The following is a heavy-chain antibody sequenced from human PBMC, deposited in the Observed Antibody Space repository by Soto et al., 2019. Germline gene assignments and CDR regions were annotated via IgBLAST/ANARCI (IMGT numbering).Heavy chain of an antibody. CDR2: ISYDGSIK. J-gene: IGHJ6*02. Sequence: GGSLRLSCAASGFIFSNYGMHWVRQAPGKGLEWVTFISYDGSIKYYGDSVNGRFTITRDKSKNKLCLQMNSLRAEDTAVYYWANGGEGGRGEPYYSGLDVWGQGTTVTVSS. V-gene: IGHV3-30*18. CDR3: ANGGEGGRGEPYYSGLDV. D-gene: IGHD2-15*01. CDR1: GFIFSNYG.